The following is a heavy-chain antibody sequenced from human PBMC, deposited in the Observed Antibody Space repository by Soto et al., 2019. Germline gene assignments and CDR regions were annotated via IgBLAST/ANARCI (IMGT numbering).Heavy chain of an antibody. D-gene: IGHD2-15*01. Sequence: QVQLQQWGAGLLKPSETLSLTCAVYGGSFSGYYWSWIRQPPGKGLEWIGEINHSGSTNYNPSLKSRVTISVDTSKNQFSLKLSSVPAADTAVYYCARGESAGIVVVAATPSYSFDYWGQGTLVTVSS. CDR2: INHSGST. CDR3: ARGESAGIVVVAATPSYSFDY. J-gene: IGHJ4*02. CDR1: GGSFSGYY. V-gene: IGHV4-34*01.